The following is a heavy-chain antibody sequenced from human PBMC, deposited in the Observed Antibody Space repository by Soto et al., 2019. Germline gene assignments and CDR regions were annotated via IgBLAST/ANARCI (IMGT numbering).Heavy chain of an antibody. CDR1: GFTFSSYG. Sequence: QVQLVESGGGVVQPGRSLRLSCAASGFTFSSYGMHWVRQAPGKGLEWVAVISYDGSNKYYADSVKGRFTISRDNSKNTLYLQMNSLRAEDTAVYYCAKDFGVGLVPAAAARGYNWFDPWGQGTLVTVSS. D-gene: IGHD2-2*01. V-gene: IGHV3-30*18. CDR3: AKDFGVGLVPAAAARGYNWFDP. J-gene: IGHJ5*02. CDR2: ISYDGSNK.